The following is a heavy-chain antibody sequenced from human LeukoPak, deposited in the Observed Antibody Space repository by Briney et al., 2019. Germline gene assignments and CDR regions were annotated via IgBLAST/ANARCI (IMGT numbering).Heavy chain of an antibody. CDR2: IYHSGST. V-gene: IGHV4-38-2*02. CDR1: GYSISSGYF. J-gene: IGHJ4*02. D-gene: IGHD3-3*01. CDR3: ARGDYDFWSGYYNLDY. Sequence: SETLSLTCTVSGYSISSGYFWGWIRQPPGKGLECIGTIYHSGSTYYNPSLKSRVTISVDTSKNQFSLKLSSVTAADTAVYYCARGDYDFWSGYYNLDYWGQGTLVTVSS.